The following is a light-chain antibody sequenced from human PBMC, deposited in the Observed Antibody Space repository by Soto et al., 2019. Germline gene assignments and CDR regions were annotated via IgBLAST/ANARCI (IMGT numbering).Light chain of an antibody. CDR1: QSIARY. CDR2: MAS. CDR3: QHYNTSPDP. Sequence: EIEITQTTSTLSASVQHRVTITCLASQSIARYLAWYQQKQGKAPKLLIYMASTLKSGVPSRFSGSGSGTEFTLTISSLQPDDFATYYCQHYNTSPDPFGQGTQVDIK. V-gene: IGKV1-5*03. J-gene: IGKJ1*01.